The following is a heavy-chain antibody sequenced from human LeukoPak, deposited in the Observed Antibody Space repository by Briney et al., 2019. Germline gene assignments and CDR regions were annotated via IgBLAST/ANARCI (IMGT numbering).Heavy chain of an antibody. V-gene: IGHV3-48*04. J-gene: IGHJ4*02. CDR1: GFTFSSYR. Sequence: PGRSLRLSCAASGFTFSSYRMNWVRQAPGRGLEWVSYISSSSRTIYYADSVKGRFTISRDSAKNSLYLQMNGLRPEDTALYYCARVRHIYGSGIYYNRPYWGQGTLVTVSS. CDR2: ISSSSRTI. CDR3: ARVRHIYGSGIYYNRPY. D-gene: IGHD3-10*01.